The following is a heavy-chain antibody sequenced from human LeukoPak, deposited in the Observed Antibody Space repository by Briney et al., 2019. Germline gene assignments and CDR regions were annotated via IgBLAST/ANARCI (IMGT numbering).Heavy chain of an antibody. CDR3: VRGGESTWS. CDR1: GFTFSSYW. D-gene: IGHD2-15*01. J-gene: IGHJ5*02. CDR2: INNDGSST. V-gene: IGHV3-74*01. Sequence: GGSLRLSCAASGFTFSSYWMHWVRQAPGKGPVWVSRINNDGSSTTYADSVKGRFTISRDDAKNTLYLQMNSLRAEDTAVYYCVRGGESTWSWGQGTLVTVSS.